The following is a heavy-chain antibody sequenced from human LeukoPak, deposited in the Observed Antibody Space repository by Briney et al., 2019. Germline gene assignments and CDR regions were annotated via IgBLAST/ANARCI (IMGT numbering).Heavy chain of an antibody. CDR1: GFTFSTYT. CDR3: AREGLAAAGTGIDY. V-gene: IGHV3-21*01. D-gene: IGHD6-13*01. CDR2: ISSGSRDI. J-gene: IGHJ4*02. Sequence: GGSLRLSCAASGFTFSTYTMNWVRQAPGKGLEWVSSISSGSRDIYYADSVKGRFTISRDNAKNTLYLQMNSLRAEDTAVYYCAREGLAAAGTGIDYWGQGILVTVSS.